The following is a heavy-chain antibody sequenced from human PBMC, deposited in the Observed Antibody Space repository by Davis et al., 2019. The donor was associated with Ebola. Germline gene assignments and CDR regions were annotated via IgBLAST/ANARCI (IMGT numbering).Heavy chain of an antibody. J-gene: IGHJ4*02. CDR3: AREGAEAGTSFDF. CDR2: ISGSGNTT. CDR1: GFTFSHHA. Sequence: GESLKTLRAASGFTFSHHAMSWVRQAPGKGLEWVPSISGSGNTTYYADSVKGRFTISRDNAKNTLYLQMNTLRAEDTALYYCAREGAEAGTSFDFWGQGALVTVSS. D-gene: IGHD6-13*01. V-gene: IGHV3-23*01.